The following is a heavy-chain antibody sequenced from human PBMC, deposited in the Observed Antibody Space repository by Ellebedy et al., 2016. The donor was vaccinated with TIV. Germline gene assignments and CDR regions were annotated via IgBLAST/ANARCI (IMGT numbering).Heavy chain of an antibody. CDR3: ARGMRNPGVVEWELPFDY. V-gene: IGHV1-2*04. J-gene: IGHJ4*02. D-gene: IGHD1-26*01. CDR2: INPNSGGT. CDR1: GGTFSSYA. Sequence: ASVKVSXXASGGTFSSYAISWVRQAPGQGLEWMGWINPNSGGTNYAQKFQGWVTMTRDTSISTAYMELSRLRSDDTAVYYCARGMRNPGVVEWELPFDYWGQGTLVTVSS.